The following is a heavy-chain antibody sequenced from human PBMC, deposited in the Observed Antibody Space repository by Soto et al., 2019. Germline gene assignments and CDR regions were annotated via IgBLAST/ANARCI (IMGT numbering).Heavy chain of an antibody. Sequence: QVQLVESGGGVVQPGRSLRLSCAASGFTFSSYAMHWVRQAPGKGLAWVAVISYDGSNKYYADSVKGRFTISRDNSKNTLYLQMNSLRAEDTAVYYCARAEYLDYYYYGMDVWGQGTTVTVSS. J-gene: IGHJ6*02. CDR2: ISYDGSNK. D-gene: IGHD3-9*01. CDR1: GFTFSSYA. V-gene: IGHV3-30-3*01. CDR3: ARAEYLDYYYYGMDV.